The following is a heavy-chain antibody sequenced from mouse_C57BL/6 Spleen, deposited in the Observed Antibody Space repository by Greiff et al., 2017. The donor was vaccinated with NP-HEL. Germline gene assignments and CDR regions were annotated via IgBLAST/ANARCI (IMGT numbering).Heavy chain of an antibody. CDR3: ARKKGDGSSYWFAY. CDR2: IYPRSGNT. CDR1: GYTFTSYG. V-gene: IGHV1-81*01. J-gene: IGHJ3*01. D-gene: IGHD1-1*01. Sequence: VQVVESGAELARPGASVKLSCKASGYTFTSYGISWVKQRTGQGLEWIGEIYPRSGNTYYNEKFKGKATLTADKSSSTAYMELRSLTSEDSAVYFCARKKGDGSSYWFAYWGQGTLVTVSA.